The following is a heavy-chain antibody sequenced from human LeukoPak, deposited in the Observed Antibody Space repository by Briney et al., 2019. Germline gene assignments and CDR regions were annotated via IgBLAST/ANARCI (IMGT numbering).Heavy chain of an antibody. V-gene: IGHV3-9*01. D-gene: IGHD1-7*01. CDR1: GFTFDDYA. CDR2: ISWNSGSI. J-gene: IGHJ1*01. CDR3: AKDGVHWNYEEYFQH. Sequence: GGSLRLSCAASGFTFDDYAMHWVRQAPGKGLEWVSGISWNSGSIGYADSVKGRFTISRDNTKNTLYLQMNSLRAEDTAVYYCAKDGVHWNYEEYFQHWGQGTLVTVSS.